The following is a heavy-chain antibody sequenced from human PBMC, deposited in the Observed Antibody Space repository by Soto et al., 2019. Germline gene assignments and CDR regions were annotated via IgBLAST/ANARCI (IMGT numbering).Heavy chain of an antibody. CDR2: IYYSGST. D-gene: IGHD3-10*01. V-gene: IGHV4-39*01. J-gene: IGHJ5*02. CDR1: GGSISSSSYY. Sequence: LSLTCTVSGGSISSSSYYWGWIRQPPGKGLEWIGSIYYSGSTYYNPSLKSRVTISVDTSKNQFSLKLSSVTAADTAVYYCAHYYGSGSYWFDPWGQGTLVTVSS. CDR3: AHYYGSGSYWFDP.